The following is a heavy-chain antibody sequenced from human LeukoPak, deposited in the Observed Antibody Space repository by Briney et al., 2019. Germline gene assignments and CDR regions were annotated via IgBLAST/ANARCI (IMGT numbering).Heavy chain of an antibody. CDR3: ARSLVAVATPYYFDY. CDR2: IYYIGTT. J-gene: IGHJ4*02. D-gene: IGHD2-15*01. CDR1: GGSINNYF. Sequence: NPSETLSLTCTVSGGSINNYFWSWIRQPPGKGLEWIGYIYYIGTTNYNPSLTGRITISIDTSKNQFSLKLSSVTAADTAVYYCARSLVAVATPYYFDYWGQGTLVTVSS. V-gene: IGHV4-59*01.